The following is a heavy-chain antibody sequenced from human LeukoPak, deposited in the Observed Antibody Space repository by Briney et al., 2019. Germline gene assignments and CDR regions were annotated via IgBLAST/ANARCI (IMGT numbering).Heavy chain of an antibody. CDR1: GVTFSSHW. D-gene: IGHD1-26*01. CDR3: ARDPNLYSGTYDTY. V-gene: IGHV3-7*03. Sequence: GGSLRLSCVVSGVTFSSHWMSWVRQAPGKGLEWVANIKQDGSERYNVDSVKGRFTISRDNAKNSVFLQMNSLRAEDTAVYYCARDPNLYSGTYDTYWGQGTLVTVSS. CDR2: IKQDGSER. J-gene: IGHJ4*02.